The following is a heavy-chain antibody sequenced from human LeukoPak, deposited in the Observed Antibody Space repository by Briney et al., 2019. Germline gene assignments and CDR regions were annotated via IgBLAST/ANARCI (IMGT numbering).Heavy chain of an antibody. J-gene: IGHJ4*02. CDR3: ARGLSTGQEEDY. D-gene: IGHD2-2*01. Sequence: GASVKVSCKASGGTFSSYAISWVRQAPGQGLGWMGGIIPIFGTANYAQKFQGRVTITADESTSTAYMELSSLRSEDTAVYYCARGLSTGQEEDYWGQGTLVTVSS. CDR1: GGTFSSYA. CDR2: IIPIFGTA. V-gene: IGHV1-69*13.